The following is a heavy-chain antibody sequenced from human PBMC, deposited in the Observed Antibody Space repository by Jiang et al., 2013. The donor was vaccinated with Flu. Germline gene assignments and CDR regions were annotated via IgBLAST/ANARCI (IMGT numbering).Heavy chain of an antibody. CDR2: ISYGGSP. CDR1: GGSISNSRSY. CDR3: ARHRILDSVTGWVAWFDP. V-gene: IGHV4-39*07. J-gene: IGHJ5*02. Sequence: PGLVKPSETLSLTCTVSGGSISNSRSYWGWIRQPPGKGLEWLGSISYGGSPYYNPSLQSRVTMSVDTSKNQFSLKLKSVTAADTAVYHCARHRILDSVTGWVAWFDPRGQGTLVTVSS. D-gene: IGHD3-9*01.